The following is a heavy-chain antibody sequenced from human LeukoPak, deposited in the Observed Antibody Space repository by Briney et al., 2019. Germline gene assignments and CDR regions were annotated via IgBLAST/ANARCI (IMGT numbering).Heavy chain of an antibody. J-gene: IGHJ4*02. CDR1: GGTFSSYA. V-gene: IGHV1-69*13. Sequence: SVKVSCKASGGTFSSYAISWVRQAPGQGLEWMGGIIPIFGTANYAQKFQGRVTITADESTSTAYMELSSLRSEDTDVYYCARDRYYGSRNYHLDDWGQGTLVTVSS. CDR2: IIPIFGTA. CDR3: ARDRYYGSRNYHLDD. D-gene: IGHD3-10*01.